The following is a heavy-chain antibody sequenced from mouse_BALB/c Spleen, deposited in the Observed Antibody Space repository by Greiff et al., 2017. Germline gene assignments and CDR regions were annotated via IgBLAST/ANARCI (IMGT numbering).Heavy chain of an antibody. CDR2: IWTGGGT. D-gene: IGHD1-1*01. V-gene: IGHV2-9-2*01. J-gene: IGHJ1*01. Sequence: VQLQESGPGLVAPSQSLSITCTVSGFSLTSYDISWIRQPPGKGLEWLGVIWTGGGTNYNSAFMSRLSISKDNSKSQVFLKMNSLQTDDTAIYYCVRDHYYGSSYWYFDVWGAGTTVTVSS. CDR3: VRDHYYGSSYWYFDV. CDR1: GFSLTSYD.